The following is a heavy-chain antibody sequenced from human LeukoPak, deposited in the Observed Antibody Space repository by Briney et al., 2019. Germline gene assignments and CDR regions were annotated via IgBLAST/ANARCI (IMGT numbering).Heavy chain of an antibody. V-gene: IGHV4-39*01. D-gene: IGHD5-18*01. J-gene: IGHJ6*03. CDR2: IYSSGST. Sequence: PSETLSLTCTVSGASISGSGYYWGWIRQPPGKGLEWIGSIYSSGSTYYNASLQTRVTISIETSKNQFSLKLTSVTAADTAVYYCARVRLPPYYYYYYYMDVWGKGTTATVSS. CDR1: GASISGSGYY. CDR3: ARVRLPPYYYYYYYMDV.